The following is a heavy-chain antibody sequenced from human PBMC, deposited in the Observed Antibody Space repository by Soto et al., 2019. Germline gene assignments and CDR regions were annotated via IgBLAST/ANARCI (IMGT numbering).Heavy chain of an antibody. V-gene: IGHV3-53*01. J-gene: IGHJ3*02. D-gene: IGHD6-13*01. CDR3: AREGVPIAAVGMGDAFDI. CDR1: GFTVSSNY. Sequence: GGSLRLSCAASGFTVSSNYMSWVRQAPGKGLEWVSVIYSGGSTYYADSVKGRFTVSRDNSKNTLYLQMNSLRAEDTAVYYCAREGVPIAAVGMGDAFDIWGQGTMVTVSS. CDR2: IYSGGST.